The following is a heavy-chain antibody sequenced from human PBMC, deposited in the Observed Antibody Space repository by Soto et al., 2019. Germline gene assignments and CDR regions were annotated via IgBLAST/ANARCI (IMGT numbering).Heavy chain of an antibody. D-gene: IGHD2-21*02. J-gene: IGHJ4*02. CDR2: INHSGST. V-gene: IGHV4-34*01. CDR3: GRENSSFSVGSKRVTPLISFDY. Sequence: PSETLSLTCAVYGGSFSGYYRSWIRQPPGKGLEWIGEINHSGSTNYNPSLKSRVTISVDTSKNQFSLKLSSVTAADTAVYYCGRENSSFSVGSKRVTPLISFDYWGQGTLVTVSS. CDR1: GGSFSGYY.